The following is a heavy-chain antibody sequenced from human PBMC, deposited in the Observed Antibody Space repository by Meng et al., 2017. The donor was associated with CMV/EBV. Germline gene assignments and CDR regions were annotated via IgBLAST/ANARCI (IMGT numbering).Heavy chain of an antibody. J-gene: IGHJ4*02. Sequence: VQLVESGAGWVHPGGSLRLSCAASGLSISNYWMGWVRQAPGKGLEWVANIKNDGSERYYVDSVKGRFSISRDNADNSLYLQMNNLRAEDTAVYYCRLGHYSQDWGQGTLVTVSS. V-gene: IGHV3-7*02. CDR1: GLSISNYW. CDR3: RLGHYSQD. D-gene: IGHD4-17*01. CDR2: IKNDGSER.